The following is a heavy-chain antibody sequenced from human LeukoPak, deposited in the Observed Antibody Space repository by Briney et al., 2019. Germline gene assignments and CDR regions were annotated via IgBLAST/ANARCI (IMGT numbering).Heavy chain of an antibody. V-gene: IGHV4-59*01. CDR3: ARGGSHKWLVGPFDY. CDR2: IYYSGST. D-gene: IGHD6-19*01. CDR1: DGSISSYY. Sequence: SETLSLTCTVSDGSISSYYWSWIRQPPGKGLEWIGYIYYSGSTNYNPSLKSRVTMSVDTSKNQFSLKLSSVTAADTAVYYCARGGSHKWLVGPFDYWGQGTLVTVSS. J-gene: IGHJ4*02.